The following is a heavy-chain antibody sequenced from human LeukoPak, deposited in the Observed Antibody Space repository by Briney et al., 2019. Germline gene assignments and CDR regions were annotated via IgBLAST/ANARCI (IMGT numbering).Heavy chain of an antibody. CDR3: ARHRSFYWYFDL. Sequence: SETLSLTCAVYGGSFSGYYWSWIRQPPGKGLEWIGEINHSGSTNYNPSLKSRVTISVDTSKNQFSLKLSSVTAADTAMYYCARHRSFYWYFDLWGRGTLVTVSS. V-gene: IGHV4-34*01. CDR1: GGSFSGYY. J-gene: IGHJ2*01. CDR2: INHSGST.